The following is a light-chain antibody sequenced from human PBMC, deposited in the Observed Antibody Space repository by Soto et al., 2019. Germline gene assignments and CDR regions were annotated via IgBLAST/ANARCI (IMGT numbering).Light chain of an antibody. J-gene: IGKJ4*01. CDR3: QQYNSYSPLT. Sequence: IRMTQYTSTLSASVGDRVTITCRASQSISTWLAWYQQKPGKAPKLLIYKASGLESGVPSRFSGSGSGTDFTLTISSLQPDDFATYYCQQYNSYSPLTFGGGAKVDI. CDR2: KAS. CDR1: QSISTW. V-gene: IGKV1-5*03.